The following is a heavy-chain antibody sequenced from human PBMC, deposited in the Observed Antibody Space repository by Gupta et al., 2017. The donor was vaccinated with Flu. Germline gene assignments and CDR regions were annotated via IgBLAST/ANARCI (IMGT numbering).Heavy chain of an antibody. CDR3: ARSGHDVGGGYDAFDI. CDR1: YG. Sequence: YGINWVRQAPGQRPEWMGWISAESGDTTYAQNRLGRVTMTTDTSTSTGYMELRSLRYDDEAVYFCARSGHDVGGGYDAFDIWGQGTLVTVSS. V-gene: IGHV1-18*01. CDR2: ISAESGDT. J-gene: IGHJ3*02. D-gene: IGHD3-22*01.